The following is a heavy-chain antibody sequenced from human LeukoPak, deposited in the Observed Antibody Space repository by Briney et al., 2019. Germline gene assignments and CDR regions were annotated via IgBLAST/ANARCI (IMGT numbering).Heavy chain of an antibody. V-gene: IGHV4-34*01. D-gene: IGHD2-2*01. CDR2: INHSGST. CDR3: ARIVRLGYCSSTSCSYNWFDP. Sequence: SETLSLTCAVYGVSFSGYYWSRIRQPPGKGLEWIGEINHSGSTNYNPSLKSRVTISVDTSKNQFSLKLSSVTAADTAVYYCARIVRLGYCSSTSCSYNWFDPWGQGTLVTVSS. CDR1: GVSFSGYY. J-gene: IGHJ5*02.